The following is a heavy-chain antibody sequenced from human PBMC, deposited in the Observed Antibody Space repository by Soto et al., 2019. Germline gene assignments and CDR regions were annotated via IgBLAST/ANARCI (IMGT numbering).Heavy chain of an antibody. Sequence: SETLSLTCTVSGGSISRSTYYWGWIRQPPGKGLEWIGSLYYSGSTYYNPSLKSRVTISVDTSKNQFSLKLSSVTAADTAVYYCARQPENFLIQLDYYYGMDVWGQGTTVT. CDR3: ARQPENFLIQLDYYYGMDV. CDR1: GGSISRSTYY. D-gene: IGHD5-18*01. J-gene: IGHJ6*02. V-gene: IGHV4-39*01. CDR2: LYYSGST.